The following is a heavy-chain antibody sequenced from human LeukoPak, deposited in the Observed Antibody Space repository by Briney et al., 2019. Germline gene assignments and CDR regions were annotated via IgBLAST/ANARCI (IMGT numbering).Heavy chain of an antibody. CDR3: ARDLRQQSAWFDP. D-gene: IGHD6-13*01. CDR2: TYTTGST. V-gene: IGHV4-4*07. CDR1: GGSISNYY. Sequence: SETLSLTCSVSGGSISNYYWSWIRQPPGKGLEWIGRTYTTGSTTYNPSLKSRVTMSVDTSKNQFSLNLSSVTAADTAVYYCARDLRQQSAWFDPWGQGTLVIVSS. J-gene: IGHJ5*02.